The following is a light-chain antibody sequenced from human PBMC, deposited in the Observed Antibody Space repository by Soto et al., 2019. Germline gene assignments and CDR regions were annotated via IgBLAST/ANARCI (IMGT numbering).Light chain of an antibody. CDR3: QQYNNWLWT. Sequence: EIVMPQSPGTLSVYPGDRATLSCRASQSVIRNVAWYQQKPGQAPRLLIHDASTSATGISVRFSGSGSGTEFTLTISSLESEDFAVYYCQQYNNWLWTFGQGTKVEIK. V-gene: IGKV3-15*01. CDR1: QSVIRN. J-gene: IGKJ1*01. CDR2: DAS.